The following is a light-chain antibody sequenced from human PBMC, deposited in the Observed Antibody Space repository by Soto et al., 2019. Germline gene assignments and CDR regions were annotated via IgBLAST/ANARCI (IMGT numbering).Light chain of an antibody. CDR1: QSISSSY. CDR2: GAS. J-gene: IGKJ1*01. CDR3: QQYGSSPRT. V-gene: IGKV3-20*01. Sequence: EIVLTQSPGTLSLSPGERATLSCRASQSISSSYLAWYQQKPGQAPRLLIFGASNRATGIPDRFSGSGSGTDFTLTINRLEPEDFAVYYCQQYGSSPRTFGQGTQVEIK.